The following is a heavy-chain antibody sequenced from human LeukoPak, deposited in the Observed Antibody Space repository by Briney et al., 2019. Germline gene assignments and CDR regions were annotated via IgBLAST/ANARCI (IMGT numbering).Heavy chain of an antibody. D-gene: IGHD4-17*01. CDR1: GFTVSSNY. CDR2: IYSGGST. Sequence: PGGSLRLSCAASGFTVSSNYMSWVRQAPGKGLEWVSVIYSGGSTYYADSVKGRFTISRDNSKNTLYLQMNSLRAEDTAVYYCAKDGATVMFDYWGQGTLVTVSS. J-gene: IGHJ4*02. CDR3: AKDGATVMFDY. V-gene: IGHV3-53*01.